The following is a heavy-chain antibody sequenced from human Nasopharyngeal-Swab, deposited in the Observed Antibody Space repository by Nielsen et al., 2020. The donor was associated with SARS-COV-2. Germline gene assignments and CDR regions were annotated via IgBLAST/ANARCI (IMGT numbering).Heavy chain of an antibody. D-gene: IGHD3-10*01. CDR3: ARDMLLGAGRAYYYYMDV. V-gene: IGHV3-53*01. CDR2: IYSGGST. CDR1: GFTFSSNY. J-gene: IGHJ6*03. Sequence: GGSLRLSCAASGFTFSSNYMSWVRQAPGKGLEWVSVIYSGGSTYYADSVKGRFTISRDNSKNTLYLQMNSLRAEDTAVYYCARDMLLGAGRAYYYYMDVWGKGTTVTVSS.